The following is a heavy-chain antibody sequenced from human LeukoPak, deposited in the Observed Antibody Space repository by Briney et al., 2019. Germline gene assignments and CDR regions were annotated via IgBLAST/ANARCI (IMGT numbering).Heavy chain of an antibody. CDR1: GFTFSDYY. J-gene: IGHJ4*02. D-gene: IGHD3-10*01. CDR2: ISSSGSTI. Sequence: TGGSLRLSCAASGFTFSDYYMSWIRQAPGKGLEWVSYISSSGSTIYYADSVKGRFTISRDNAKNSLYLQMNSLRAEDTAVYYCAREPIPYYYGSGSYPLDYWGQGTLVTVSS. CDR3: AREPIPYYYGSGSYPLDY. V-gene: IGHV3-11*01.